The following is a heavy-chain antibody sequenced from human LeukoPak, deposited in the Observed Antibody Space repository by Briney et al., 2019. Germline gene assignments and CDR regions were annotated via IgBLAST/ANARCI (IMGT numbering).Heavy chain of an antibody. CDR2: IVPILGTA. CDR3: ARVPQGSSWPYYFDY. J-gene: IGHJ4*02. Sequence: ASVKVSCKASLYTFTRYYMHWVRQAPGQGLAWVGRIVPILGTANYAQNFQGRVTITADRSTTTAYMELSSLRSQDTAVYYCARVPQGSSWPYYFDYWGQGTLVTVSS. D-gene: IGHD6-13*01. V-gene: IGHV1-69*08. CDR1: LYTFTRYY.